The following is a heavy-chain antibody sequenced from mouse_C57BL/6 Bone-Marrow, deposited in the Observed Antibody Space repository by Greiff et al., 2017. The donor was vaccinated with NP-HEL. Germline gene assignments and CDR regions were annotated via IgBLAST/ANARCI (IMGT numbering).Heavy chain of an antibody. J-gene: IGHJ3*01. Sequence: QVQLQQPGAELVKPGASVKLSCKASGYTFTSYWMQWVKQRPGQGLEWIGEIDPSDSYTNYNQKFKGKATLTVDTSSSTAYMQRSSLTSEDSAVYYCARSSFPTVVEDPFAYWGQGTLVTVSA. V-gene: IGHV1-50*01. CDR3: ARSSFPTVVEDPFAY. CDR1: GYTFTSYW. CDR2: IDPSDSYT. D-gene: IGHD1-1*01.